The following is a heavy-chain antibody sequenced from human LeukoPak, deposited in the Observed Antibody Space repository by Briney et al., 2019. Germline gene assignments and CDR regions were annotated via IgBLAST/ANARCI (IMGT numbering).Heavy chain of an antibody. D-gene: IGHD3-16*01. CDR2: ISSSSSYI. CDR1: GFTFSSYS. Sequence: PGGSLRLSCAASGFTFSSYSMNWVRQAPGKGLEWVSSISSSSSYIYYADSVKGRFTISRDNAKNSLYLQMNSLRAEDTAVYYCARPHVEISLITAGLDVWGHGTLVSVSS. V-gene: IGHV3-21*04. J-gene: IGHJ3*01. CDR3: ARPHVEISLITAGLDV.